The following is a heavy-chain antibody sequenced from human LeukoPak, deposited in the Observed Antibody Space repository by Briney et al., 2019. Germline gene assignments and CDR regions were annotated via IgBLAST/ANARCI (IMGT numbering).Heavy chain of an antibody. CDR3: ARVSDHGPRYNILTGYYPPYYFDY. CDR2: IIPIFGTA. CDR1: GGTFSSYA. Sequence: RASVKVSCKASGGTFSSYAISWVRQAPGQGLEWMGGIIPIFGTANYAQKFQGRVTITADESTSTAYMELSSLRSEDTAVYYCARVSDHGPRYNILTGYYPPYYFDYWGQGTLVTVSS. V-gene: IGHV1-69*13. J-gene: IGHJ4*02. D-gene: IGHD3-9*01.